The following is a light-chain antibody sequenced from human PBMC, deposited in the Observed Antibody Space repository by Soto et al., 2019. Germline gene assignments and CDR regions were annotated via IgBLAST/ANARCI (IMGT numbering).Light chain of an antibody. J-gene: IGKJ5*01. Sequence: EIVMTQSPATLSVSPGERATLSCRASQSVSNSVAWYQQKPGQAPRLLIYGASTRATGIPAKFSGSGSGTEFTLTISSLQSEDFAVYYCQHYNNWPPITFGQGTRLEIK. CDR1: QSVSNS. CDR3: QHYNNWPPIT. V-gene: IGKV3-15*01. CDR2: GAS.